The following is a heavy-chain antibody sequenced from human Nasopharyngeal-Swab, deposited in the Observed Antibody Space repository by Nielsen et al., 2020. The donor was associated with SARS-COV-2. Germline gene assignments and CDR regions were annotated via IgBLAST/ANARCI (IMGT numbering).Heavy chain of an antibody. V-gene: IGHV3-23*01. J-gene: IGHJ4*02. CDR3: AKSYYYDSSGYYL. CDR2: ISGSGGSI. D-gene: IGHD3-22*01. CDR1: GFTFSSYA. Sequence: GGSLRLSCAASGFTFSSYAMSWVRQAPGKGLEWVSAISGSGGSIYYEDSVKGRFTISRDNSKNTLYLQMNSLRAEDTAVYYCAKSYYYDSSGYYLGGQGTLVTVSS.